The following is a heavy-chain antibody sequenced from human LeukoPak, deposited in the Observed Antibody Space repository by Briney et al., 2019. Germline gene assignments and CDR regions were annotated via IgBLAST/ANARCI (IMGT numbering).Heavy chain of an antibody. CDR2: ISGSGGST. CDR3: AKDLLHYYDSSGIFDY. Sequence: PGGSLRLSCAASGFTFSSYAMSWVRQAPGKGLEWASAISGSGGSTYYADSVKGRFTISRDNSKNTLYLQMNSLRAEDTAVYYCAKDLLHYYDSSGIFDYWGQGTLVTVSS. V-gene: IGHV3-23*01. J-gene: IGHJ4*02. CDR1: GFTFSSYA. D-gene: IGHD3-22*01.